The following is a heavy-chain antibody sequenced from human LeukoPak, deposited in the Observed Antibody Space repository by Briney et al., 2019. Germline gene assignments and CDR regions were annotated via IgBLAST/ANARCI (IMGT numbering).Heavy chain of an antibody. CDR1: GYTFTSYY. V-gene: IGHV1-3*01. Sequence: ASVTVSCKASGYTFTSYYMRWVRQAPGQRLEWMGWINAGNGNTKYSQKFQGRVTITRDTSASTAYMELSSLRSEDTAVYYCARERFDGLDPWGQGTLVTVSS. CDR3: ARERFDGLDP. CDR2: INAGNGNT. D-gene: IGHD3-10*01. J-gene: IGHJ5*02.